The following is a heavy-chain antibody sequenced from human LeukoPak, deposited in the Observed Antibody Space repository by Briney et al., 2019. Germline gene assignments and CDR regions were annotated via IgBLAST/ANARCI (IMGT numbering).Heavy chain of an antibody. J-gene: IGHJ4*02. CDR3: ARENWANDY. V-gene: IGHV3-7*01. D-gene: IGHD7-27*01. CDR2: IKEDGSQK. CDR1: GFTFTTYW. Sequence: GGSLRLSCGASGFTFTTYWMTWVRQAPGKGLEWVANIKEDGSQKYYVDSVKGRFTISRDNAKSSLYLQMDSLKAEDMAVYYCARENWANDYWGQGTLVTVSS.